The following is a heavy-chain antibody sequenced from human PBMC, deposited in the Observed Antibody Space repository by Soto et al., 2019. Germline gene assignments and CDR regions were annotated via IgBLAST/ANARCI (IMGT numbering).Heavy chain of an antibody. CDR1: AGTFSSYS. J-gene: IGHJ4*02. CDR2: IIPIFGTA. D-gene: IGHD3-22*01. V-gene: IGHV1-69*13. CDR3: ARGPYYYDSSGYYYFDY. Sequence: SVKVSGKASAGTFSSYSISWVRQAPGQGLEWMGGIIPIFGTANYAQKFQGRVTITADESTSTAYMELSSLRSEDTAVYYCARGPYYYDSSGYYYFDYWGQGTPVTVSS.